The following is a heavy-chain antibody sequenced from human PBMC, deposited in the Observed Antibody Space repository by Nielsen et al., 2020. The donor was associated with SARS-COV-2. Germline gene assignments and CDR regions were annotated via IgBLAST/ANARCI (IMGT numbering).Heavy chain of an antibody. D-gene: IGHD5-18*01. CDR2: INAGNGNT. V-gene: IGHV1-3*01. CDR1: GYTFTSYA. Sequence: ASVKVSCKASGYTFTSYAMHWVRQAPGQRLEWMGWINAGNGNTKYSQKFQGRVTITRDTSASTAYMELSSLRSDDTAVYYCARDPGLLQLWLPIFDYWGQGTLVTVSS. CDR3: ARDPGLLQLWLPIFDY. J-gene: IGHJ4*02.